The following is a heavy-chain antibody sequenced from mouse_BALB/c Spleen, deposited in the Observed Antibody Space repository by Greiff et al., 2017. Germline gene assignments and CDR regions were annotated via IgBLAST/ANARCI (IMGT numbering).Heavy chain of an antibody. D-gene: IGHD4-1*01. J-gene: IGHJ2*01. CDR3: ARRGLGRADD. CDR2: IDPENGDT. V-gene: IGHV14-4*02. CDR1: GFNIKDYY. Sequence: VQLKQSGAELVRSGASVKLSCTASGFNIKDYYMHWVKQRPEQGLEWIGWIDPENGDTEYAPKFQGKATMTADTSSNTAYLQLSSLTSEDTAVYYCARRGLGRADDWGQGTTLTVSS.